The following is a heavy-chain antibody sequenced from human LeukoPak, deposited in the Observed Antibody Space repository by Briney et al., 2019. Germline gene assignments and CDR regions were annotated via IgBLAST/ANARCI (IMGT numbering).Heavy chain of an antibody. CDR3: ARGRTALDS. CDR2: ISYDGTTQ. D-gene: IGHD1-1*01. Sequence: GGSLRLSCTASGYIFSDHGMHWVRQAPGKGLQWVAFISYDGTTQYYADSVRGRVTGSRDNSKNTVYLQMNSLRPDDTAVYYCARGRTALDSWGQGTLVTVTS. V-gene: IGHV3-30*03. J-gene: IGHJ4*02. CDR1: GYIFSDHG.